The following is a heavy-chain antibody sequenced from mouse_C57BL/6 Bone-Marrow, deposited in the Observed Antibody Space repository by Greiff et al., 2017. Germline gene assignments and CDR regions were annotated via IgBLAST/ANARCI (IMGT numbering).Heavy chain of an antibody. CDR3: NWEYFDY. CDR2: IDPSDSYT. J-gene: IGHJ2*01. Sequence: QVQLQPGAELVMPGASVKLSCKASGYTFTSYWMHWVKQRPGQGLEWIGEIDPSDSYTNYNQKFKGKSTLTVDKSSSTAYMQLSSLTSEDSAVYYWNWEYFDYWGQGTTLTVSS. V-gene: IGHV1-69*01. CDR1: GYTFTSYW. D-gene: IGHD4-1*01.